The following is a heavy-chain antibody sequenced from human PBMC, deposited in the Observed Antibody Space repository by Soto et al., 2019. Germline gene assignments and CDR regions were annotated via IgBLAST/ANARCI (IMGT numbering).Heavy chain of an antibody. D-gene: IGHD5-12*01. J-gene: IGHJ4*02. CDR3: ARGSVGRDGYNGPIYYFDY. V-gene: IGHV1-3*01. CDR1: GYTFTSYA. CDR2: INAGNGNT. Sequence: ASVKVSCKASGYTFTSYAMHWVRQAPGQRLEWMGWINAGNGNTKYSQKFQGRVTITRDTSASTAYMELSSLRSEDTAVYYCARGSVGRDGYNGPIYYFDYWGQGTLVTAPQ.